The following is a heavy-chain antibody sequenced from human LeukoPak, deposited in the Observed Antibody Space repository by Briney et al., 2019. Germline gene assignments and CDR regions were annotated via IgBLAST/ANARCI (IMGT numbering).Heavy chain of an antibody. V-gene: IGHV3-23*01. J-gene: IGHJ4*02. D-gene: IGHD2-8*02. CDR2: ISGSGGGT. Sequence: GGSLRLSCAASVFTFSSYGMNWVRQAPGKGLEWVSGISGSGGGTYYADSVKGRFTISRDNSKNTLYLQMNSLRAEDTAIYYCATYRQVLLPFESWGQGTLVTVSS. CDR3: ATYRQVLLPFES. CDR1: VFTFSSYG.